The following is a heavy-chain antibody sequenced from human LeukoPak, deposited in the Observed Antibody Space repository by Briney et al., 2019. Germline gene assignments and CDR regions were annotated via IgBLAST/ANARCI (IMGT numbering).Heavy chain of an antibody. CDR1: GYTFTRYY. J-gene: IGHJ4*02. V-gene: IGHV1-46*01. CDR3: AREEYDSSGYYFDY. Sequence: HGASVKVSCKASGYTFTRYYMHWVRQAPGQGLEWMGIINPSGGSTSYAQKFQGRVTITADESTSTANVELSSLRSEDTAVYYCAREEYDSSGYYFDYWGQGTLVTVSS. CDR2: INPSGGST. D-gene: IGHD3-22*01.